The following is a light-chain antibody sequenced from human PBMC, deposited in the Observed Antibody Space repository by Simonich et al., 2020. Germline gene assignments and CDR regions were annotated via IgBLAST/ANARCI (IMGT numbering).Light chain of an antibody. CDR3: QQYNNWPPWT. CDR2: GAS. CDR1: QSGSSN. V-gene: IGKV3-15*01. J-gene: IGKJ1*01. Sequence: EIVMTQSPATLSVSPGERATLSCRASQSGSSNLAWYEQKPGQAPRLLIYGASTRATGIPARFIGSGSGTEFTLTISSLQSEDFAVYYCQQYNNWPPWTFGQGTKVEIK.